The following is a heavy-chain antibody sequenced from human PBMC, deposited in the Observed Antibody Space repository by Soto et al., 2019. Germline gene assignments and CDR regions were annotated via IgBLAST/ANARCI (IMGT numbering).Heavy chain of an antibody. Sequence: PGGSLRLSCAASGFTFSSYAMHWVRQAPGKGLEYVSAISSNGGSTYYANSVKGRFTISRDNSKNTLYLQMGSLRAEDMAVYYCARRGSGSPSNAFDIWGQGTMVTVSS. CDR2: ISSNGGST. J-gene: IGHJ3*02. V-gene: IGHV3-64*01. CDR1: GFTFSSYA. D-gene: IGHD3-10*01. CDR3: ARRGSGSPSNAFDI.